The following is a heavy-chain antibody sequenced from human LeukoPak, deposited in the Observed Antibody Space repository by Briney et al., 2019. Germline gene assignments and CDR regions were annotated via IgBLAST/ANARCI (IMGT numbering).Heavy chain of an antibody. CDR1: GFTFSNYW. D-gene: IGHD5-18*01. CDR3: AREGRGYSYAFEY. V-gene: IGHV3-74*01. Sequence: GGSLRLSCAASGFTFSNYWMHWVRHAPGKGLVWVSRINSDGSSTTYADSVKGRFTISRDNGQNTLYLQMNSLRAEDTAVYYCAREGRGYSYAFEYWGQGTLVTVSS. CDR2: INSDGSST. J-gene: IGHJ4*02.